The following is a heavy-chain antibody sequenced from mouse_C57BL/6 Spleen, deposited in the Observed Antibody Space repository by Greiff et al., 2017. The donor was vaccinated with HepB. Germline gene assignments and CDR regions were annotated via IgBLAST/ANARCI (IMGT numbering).Heavy chain of an antibody. J-gene: IGHJ4*01. D-gene: IGHD3-3*01. CDR3: ARIRDGDGAMDY. CDR1: GFSLSTSGMG. Sequence: QVTLKECGPGILQSSQTLSLTCSFSGFSLSTSGMGVSWIRQPSGKGLEWLAHIYWDDDKRYNPSLKSRHTISKDTSRNQVFLKITSVDTADTATYYCARIRDGDGAMDYWGQGTSVTVSS. CDR2: IYWDDDK. V-gene: IGHV8-12*01.